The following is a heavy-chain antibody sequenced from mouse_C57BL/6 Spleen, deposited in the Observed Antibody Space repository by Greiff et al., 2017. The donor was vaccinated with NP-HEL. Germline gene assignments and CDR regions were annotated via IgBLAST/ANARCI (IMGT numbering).Heavy chain of an antibody. D-gene: IGHD1-1*01. J-gene: IGHJ1*03. Sequence: QVQLQQPGAELVKPGASVKLSCKASGYTFTSYWMHWVKQRPGRGLEWIGRIDPNSGGTKYNEKFKSKATLTVDKPSSTAYMQLSSLTSEDSAVYYCARSCGSRGYWYFDVWDTGTTVTVSS. V-gene: IGHV1-72*01. CDR1: GYTFTSYW. CDR2: IDPNSGGT. CDR3: ARSCGSRGYWYFDV.